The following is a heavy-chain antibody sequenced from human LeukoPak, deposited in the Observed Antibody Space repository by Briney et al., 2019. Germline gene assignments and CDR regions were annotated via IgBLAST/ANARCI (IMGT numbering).Heavy chain of an antibody. V-gene: IGHV1-8*03. Sequence: ASVKVSCKASGYTFTSYDINRVRQAPGQGLEWMGGMNPNSGNTGYAQKFQGRVTITRNTSISTAYMELSSLRSEDTAVYYCARVRSVRGAMVTTFGYWGQGTLVTASS. J-gene: IGHJ4*02. CDR2: MNPNSGNT. CDR1: GYTFTSYD. D-gene: IGHD3-10*02. CDR3: ARVRSVRGAMVTTFGY.